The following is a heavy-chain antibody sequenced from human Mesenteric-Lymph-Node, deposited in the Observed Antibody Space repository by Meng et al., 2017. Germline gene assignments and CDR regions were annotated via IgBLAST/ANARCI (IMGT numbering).Heavy chain of an antibody. V-gene: IGHV4-39*01. Sequence: QLQLQESGPGLVKPSETLSLTCTFFVGSISSTSYYWGWIRQPPGKGPEWIGSIYYSGSNYHNPSLKSRLTISVDTSKSQLALKLSSVTAADTAVYYCARQIFEFGYGGNSPFDYWGQGTLVTVSS. J-gene: IGHJ4*02. D-gene: IGHD4-23*01. CDR1: VGSISSTSYY. CDR2: IYYSGSN. CDR3: ARQIFEFGYGGNSPFDY.